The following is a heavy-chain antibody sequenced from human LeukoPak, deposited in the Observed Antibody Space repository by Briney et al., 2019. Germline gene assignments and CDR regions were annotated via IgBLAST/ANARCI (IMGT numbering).Heavy chain of an antibody. CDR3: ARDSTNYYDSSGYYGDYYYYMDV. Sequence: QSGGSLRLSCAASGFTFSSYWMSWVRQAPGKGLEWVANIKQDGSEKYYVDSVKGRFTISRDNAKNSLYLQMNSLRAEDTAVYYCARDSTNYYDSSGYYGDYYYYMDVWGEGTTVTVSS. CDR1: GFTFSSYW. V-gene: IGHV3-7*01. CDR2: IKQDGSEK. J-gene: IGHJ6*03. D-gene: IGHD3-22*01.